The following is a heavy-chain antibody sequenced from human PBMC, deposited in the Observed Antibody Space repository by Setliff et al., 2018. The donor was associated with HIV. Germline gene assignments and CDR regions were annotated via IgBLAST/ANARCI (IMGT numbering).Heavy chain of an antibody. CDR1: GFTFRNYW. D-gene: IGHD3-22*01. CDR2: ISPDGSDT. J-gene: IGHJ3*02. V-gene: IGHV3-74*01. Sequence: LRLSCAASGFTFRNYWMNWVRQAPGKGLVWVARISPDGSDTTHADAVKGRFTISRDNAKNTLYLQMNSLRAEDTAVYHCALVGGITVPPDGFDIWGQGTMVTVSS. CDR3: ALVGGITVPPDGFDI.